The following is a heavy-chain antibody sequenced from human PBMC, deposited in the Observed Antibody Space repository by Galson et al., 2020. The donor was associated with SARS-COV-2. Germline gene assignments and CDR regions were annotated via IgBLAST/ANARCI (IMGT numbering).Heavy chain of an antibody. Sequence: GESLKISCKGSGYSFTSYWIGWVRQMPGKGLEWMGIIYPGDSDTRYSPSFQGQVTISADKSISTAYLQWSSLKASDTAMYYCARQSPLFAIAAAPYAFDIWGQGTMVTVSS. CDR2: IYPGDSDT. CDR3: ARQSPLFAIAAAPYAFDI. J-gene: IGHJ3*02. D-gene: IGHD6-13*01. CDR1: GYSFTSYW. V-gene: IGHV5-51*01.